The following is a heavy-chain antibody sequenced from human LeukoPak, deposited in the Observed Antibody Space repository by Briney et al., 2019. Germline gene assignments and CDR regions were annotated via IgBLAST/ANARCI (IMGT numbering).Heavy chain of an antibody. D-gene: IGHD5-18*01. V-gene: IGHV1-18*01. CDR1: GYTFTSYG. J-gene: IGHJ5*02. CDR2: ISAYNGNT. CDR3: ARDETGYSYGYHWFDP. Sequence: ASVKVSCKASGYTFTSYGISWVRQAPGQGLEWMGWISAYNGNTNYAQKLQGRVTMTTDTSTSTAYMELRSLRSDDTAVYYCARDETGYSYGYHWFDPWGQGTLVTVSS.